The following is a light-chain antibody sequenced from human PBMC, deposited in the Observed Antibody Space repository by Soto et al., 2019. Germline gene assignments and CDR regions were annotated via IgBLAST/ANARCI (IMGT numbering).Light chain of an antibody. CDR1: SSDVGAYDF. Sequence: QYALTQPRSVSGSPGQSVTISCTGTSSDVGAYDFVSWYQQHPGKAPQLMIYDVTKRPSGVPDRFSGSKSGNTASLTISGLQAEDEADYYCCSYAGSSSAMFGGGTQLTVL. J-gene: IGLJ3*02. V-gene: IGLV2-11*01. CDR2: DVT. CDR3: CSYAGSSSAM.